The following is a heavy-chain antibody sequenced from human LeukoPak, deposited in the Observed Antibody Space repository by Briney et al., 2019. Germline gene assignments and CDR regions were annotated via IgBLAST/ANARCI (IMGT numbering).Heavy chain of an antibody. J-gene: IGHJ4*02. CDR3: TGDGG. V-gene: IGHV3-15*01. CDR2: IKSKTDGGTT. Sequence: GGSLRLSCAASAFTVSTNYMSWVRQAPGKGLEWVGRIKSKTDGGTTDYGAPVKGRFSISRDDSKNTLYLQMNSLKTEDTAVYYCTGDGGWGQGTLVTVSS. CDR1: AFTVSTNY. D-gene: IGHD2-15*01.